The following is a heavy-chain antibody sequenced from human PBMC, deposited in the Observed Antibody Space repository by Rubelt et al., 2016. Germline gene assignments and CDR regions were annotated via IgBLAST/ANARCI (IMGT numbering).Heavy chain of an antibody. CDR2: ISGSGGST. CDR3: AKDGARSNWFDP. J-gene: IGHJ5*02. CDR1: GFTFSTYA. Sequence: SLRLSCAASGFTFSTYAMGWVRQAPGKGLAWVSAISGSGGSTYYADSVKGRFTISRDNSKNTLYLQMNSLRAEDTAVYYCAKDGARSNWFDPWGQGTLVTVSS. D-gene: IGHD3-10*01. V-gene: IGHV3-23*01.